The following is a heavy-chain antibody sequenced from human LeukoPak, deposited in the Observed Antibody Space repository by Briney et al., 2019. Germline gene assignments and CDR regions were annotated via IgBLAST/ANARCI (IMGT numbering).Heavy chain of an antibody. CDR3: ARGGYDILTGYYHYYYYGMDV. V-gene: IGHV3-21*01. D-gene: IGHD3-9*01. J-gene: IGHJ6*02. CDR2: ISSSSSYI. Sequence: GGSLRLSCAASGFTFSSYSMNWVRQAPGKGLEWVSSISSSSSYIYYADSVKGRFTISRDNAKNSLYLQMNSLRAEDTAVYYCARGGYDILTGYYHYYYYGMDVWGQGTTVTVSS. CDR1: GFTFSSYS.